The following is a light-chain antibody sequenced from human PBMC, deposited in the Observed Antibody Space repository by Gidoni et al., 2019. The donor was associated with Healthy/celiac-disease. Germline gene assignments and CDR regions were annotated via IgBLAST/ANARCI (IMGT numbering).Light chain of an antibody. Sequence: SYVLTQPPPVSVAPGKTARITWGGNNIGSKSVHWYQQKPGQAPVLVVYDDSDRPSGIPERFSGSNSGNTATLTISRVEAGDEADYYCQVWDSSSDHLWVFGGGTKLTVL. CDR3: QVWDSSSDHLWV. J-gene: IGLJ3*02. CDR1: NIGSKS. V-gene: IGLV3-21*03. CDR2: DDS.